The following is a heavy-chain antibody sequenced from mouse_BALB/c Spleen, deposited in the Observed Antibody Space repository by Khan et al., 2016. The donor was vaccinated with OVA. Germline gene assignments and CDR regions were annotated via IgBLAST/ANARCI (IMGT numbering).Heavy chain of an antibody. D-gene: IGHD3-2*02. J-gene: IGHJ4*01. V-gene: IGHV1-7*01. CDR2: INPSTIYT. CDR1: GYTFTNYW. Sequence: QVGLQQSGAELAKPGASVKMSCKASGYTFTNYWMHWVKQRPGQGLEWIGYINPSTIYTEYNQKFKDKATLTADKSSSTAYMQLRSLTSEDSAVYYCARRLPPYYYAMDYWGQGTSVTVPS. CDR3: ARRLPPYYYAMDY.